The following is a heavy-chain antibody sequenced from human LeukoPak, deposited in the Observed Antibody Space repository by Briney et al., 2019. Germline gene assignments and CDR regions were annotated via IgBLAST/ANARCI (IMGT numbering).Heavy chain of an antibody. V-gene: IGHV4-30-4*01. CDR3: ASALWLGELWGFDY. D-gene: IGHD3-10*01. CDR2: IYYSGST. Sequence: SQTLSLTCTVSGGSLSSGDYYWSWIRQPPGKGLEWIGYIYYSGSTYYNPSLKSRVTISIDMSKNQFSLKLSSVTAADTAVYYCASALWLGELWGFDYWGQGTLVTVSS. CDR1: GGSLSSGDYY. J-gene: IGHJ4*02.